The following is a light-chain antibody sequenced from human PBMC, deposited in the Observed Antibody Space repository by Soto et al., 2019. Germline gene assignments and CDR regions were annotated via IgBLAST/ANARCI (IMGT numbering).Light chain of an antibody. J-gene: IGKJ4*01. Sequence: DIQLTQSPAFLSASLGDRVTISCRARQGISSHLAWYQQKPGKAPELLIYAASTLQSGVPSRFSGSGSGTEFTLTISSLQREDFATYFCQHLNSYPRALSFGGGNQVEIK. CDR1: QGISSH. V-gene: IGKV1-9*01. CDR3: QHLNSYPRALS. CDR2: AAS.